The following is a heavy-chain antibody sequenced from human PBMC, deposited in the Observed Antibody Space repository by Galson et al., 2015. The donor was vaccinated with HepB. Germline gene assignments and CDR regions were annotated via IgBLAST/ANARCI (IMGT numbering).Heavy chain of an antibody. J-gene: IGHJ5*02. CDR3: ARVPWLIEAADSHRFDP. CDR2: ISSSSSTI. CDR1: GSTFSSYS. V-gene: IGHV3-48*01. Sequence: SLRLSCAASGSTFSSYSMNWVRQAPGKGLEWVSYISSSSSTIYYADSVKGRFTISRDNAKNSLYLQMNSLRAEDTAVYYCARVPWLIEAADSHRFDPWGQGTLVTVSS. D-gene: IGHD6-13*01.